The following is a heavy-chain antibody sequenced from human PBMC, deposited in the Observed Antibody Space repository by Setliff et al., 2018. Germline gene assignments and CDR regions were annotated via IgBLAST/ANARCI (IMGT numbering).Heavy chain of an antibody. D-gene: IGHD3-16*02. J-gene: IGHJ5*02. CDR3: ARVNPTMITFGGVIVIWFDP. Sequence: ASVKISCKASGYTFTRYGISWVRQAPGQGLEWMGWISAYNGNTNYAQKLQGSVTMTTDTSTSTAYMELRSLRSDDTAVYYCARVNPTMITFGGVIVIWFDPWGQGTLVTVSS. CDR1: GYTFTRYG. CDR2: ISAYNGNT. V-gene: IGHV1-18*01.